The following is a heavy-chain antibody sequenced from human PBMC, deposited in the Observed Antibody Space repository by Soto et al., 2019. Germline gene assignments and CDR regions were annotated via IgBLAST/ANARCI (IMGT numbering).Heavy chain of an antibody. Sequence: ASVKVSCKASGYTFTSYDINWVRQATGQWLEWMGWMNPNSGNTGYAQKFQGRVTMTRNTSISTAYMELSSLRSEDTAVYYCARGGVFFFAAPTNPFDYWGQGTLVTAPQ. V-gene: IGHV1-8*01. CDR3: ARGGVFFFAAPTNPFDY. CDR2: MNPNSGNT. CDR1: GYTFTSYD. D-gene: IGHD3-10*01. J-gene: IGHJ4*02.